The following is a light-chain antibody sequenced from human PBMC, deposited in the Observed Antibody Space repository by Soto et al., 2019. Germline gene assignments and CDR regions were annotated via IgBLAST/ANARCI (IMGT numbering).Light chain of an antibody. CDR3: QRYTSAPRT. Sequence: DIQMTQSPSSLSASVGDRVSITCRASQGISNYLAWYQQKPVRVPKLLIYAASTLQSGVPSRFSGSGSGTDFTLTISSLQPEDVATYYCQRYTSAPRTFGPGTKVDIE. CDR2: AAS. J-gene: IGKJ3*01. CDR1: QGISNY. V-gene: IGKV1-27*01.